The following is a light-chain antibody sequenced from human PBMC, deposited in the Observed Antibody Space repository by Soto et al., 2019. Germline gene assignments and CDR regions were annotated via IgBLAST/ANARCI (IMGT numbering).Light chain of an antibody. CDR2: EVS. CDR3: SSYAGSNIVV. J-gene: IGLJ2*01. CDR1: SSDVGGYNF. V-gene: IGLV2-8*01. Sequence: QCALTQPPSASGSPGQSVTISCTETSSDVGGYNFVSWYQQHPGKAPKLMIYEVSERPSGVPDRFSGSKSGNTASLTVSGLQAEDEADYYCSSYAGSNIVVFGGGPKVTLL.